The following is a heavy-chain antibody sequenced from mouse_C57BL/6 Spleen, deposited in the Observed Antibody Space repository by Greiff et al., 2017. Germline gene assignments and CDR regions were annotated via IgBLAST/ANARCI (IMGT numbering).Heavy chain of an antibody. CDR2: IWSGGST. D-gene: IGHD2-3*01. Sequence: VQGVESGPGLVQPSQSLSITCTVSGFSLTSYGVHWVRQSPGKGLEWLGVIWSGGSTDYNAAFISRLSISKDNSKSQVFFKMNSLQADDTAIYYCARNSGDGYYAWFAYWGQGTLVTVSA. CDR1: GFSLTSYG. J-gene: IGHJ3*01. CDR3: ARNSGDGYYAWFAY. V-gene: IGHV2-2*01.